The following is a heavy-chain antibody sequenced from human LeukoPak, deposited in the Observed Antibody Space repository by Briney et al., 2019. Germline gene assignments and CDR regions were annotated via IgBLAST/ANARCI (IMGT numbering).Heavy chain of an antibody. CDR2: ISSSSSTI. Sequence: GGSLRLSCAASGFTFSSYSMNWVRQAPGKGLEWVSYISSSSSTIYYADSVKGRFTISRDNAKNSLYLQMNSLRAEDTAVYYCARDKWAHGGWFDPWGQGTLVTVSS. V-gene: IGHV3-48*04. CDR1: GFTFSSYS. D-gene: IGHD2-8*01. J-gene: IGHJ5*02. CDR3: ARDKWAHGGWFDP.